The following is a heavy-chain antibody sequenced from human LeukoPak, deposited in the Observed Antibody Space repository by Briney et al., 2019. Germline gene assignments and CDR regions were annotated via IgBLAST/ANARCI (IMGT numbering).Heavy chain of an antibody. D-gene: IGHD6-6*01. CDR1: GYTFTSYD. CDR3: ARARIAARVGRGPSNWFDP. CDR2: MNPNSGNT. J-gene: IGHJ5*02. V-gene: IGHV1-8*01. Sequence: ASVKVSCKASGYTFTSYDINWVRQATGQGLEWMGWMNPNSGNTGYAQKFQGRVTMTRNTSISTAYMELSSLRSEDTAVYYCARARIAARVGRGPSNWFDPWGQGTLVTASS.